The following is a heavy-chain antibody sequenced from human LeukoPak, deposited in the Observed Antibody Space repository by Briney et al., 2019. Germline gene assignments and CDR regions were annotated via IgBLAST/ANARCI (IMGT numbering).Heavy chain of an antibody. V-gene: IGHV4-59*01. J-gene: IGHJ4*02. Sequence: SETLSLTCTVSVDSISGYYWSWLRQAPGKGLEWIAYIYYTGSTNYNPSLKSRVTISLDTPKNQFSLKLTSVTAADTAVYYCSRVSRGTIDYWGQGTRVTVSS. CDR3: SRVSRGTIDY. CDR2: IYYTGST. CDR1: VDSISGYY.